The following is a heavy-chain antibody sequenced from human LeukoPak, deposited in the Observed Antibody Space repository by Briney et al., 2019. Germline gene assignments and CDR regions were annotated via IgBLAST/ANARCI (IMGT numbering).Heavy chain of an antibody. J-gene: IGHJ4*02. V-gene: IGHV3-30-3*01. CDR1: GFTFSRHA. Sequence: GGSLRLSCAASGFTFSRHALHWVRQAPGKGLEWVAVISYDGLTKRYSESVEGRFTISRDNSKNTLSVQMNSLRVEDTAVYYCARDGPNCSGGSCYPYYFDYWGQGTLVTVSS. CDR3: ARDGPNCSGGSCYPYYFDY. D-gene: IGHD2-15*01. CDR2: ISYDGLTK.